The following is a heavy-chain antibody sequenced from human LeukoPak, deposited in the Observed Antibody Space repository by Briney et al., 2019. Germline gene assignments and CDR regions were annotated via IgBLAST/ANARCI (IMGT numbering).Heavy chain of an antibody. V-gene: IGHV3-23*01. J-gene: IGHJ3*02. CDR1: GFTFSSYA. Sequence: GGSLRLSCAASGFTFSSYAMSWVRQAPGKGLEWVSAISGSGGSTYYADSVKGRFTISRDNAKNSLYLQMNSLRAEDTAVYYCARSGVAGGRSAFDIWGQGTMVTVSS. CDR2: ISGSGGST. CDR3: ARSGVAGGRSAFDI. D-gene: IGHD6-19*01.